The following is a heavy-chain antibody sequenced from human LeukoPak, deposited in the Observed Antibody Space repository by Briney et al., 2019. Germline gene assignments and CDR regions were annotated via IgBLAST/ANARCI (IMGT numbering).Heavy chain of an antibody. CDR2: IYYSGST. Sequence: SQTLSLTCTVSGGSISSGGYSWSWIRQHPGKGLEWIGYIYYSGSTYYNPSLKSRVTISVDTSKNQFSLKLSSVTAADTAVYYCARDRGSTILDYWGQGTLVTVSS. D-gene: IGHD5-24*01. J-gene: IGHJ4*02. V-gene: IGHV4-31*03. CDR3: ARDRGSTILDY. CDR1: GGSISSGGYS.